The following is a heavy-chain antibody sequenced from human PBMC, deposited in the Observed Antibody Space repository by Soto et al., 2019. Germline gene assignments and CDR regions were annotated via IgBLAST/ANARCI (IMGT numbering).Heavy chain of an antibody. Sequence: ASVKVSCKASGYTFTSYATRWVRQAPGQRLEWMGWINAGNGNTKYSQKFQGRVTITRDTSASTAYMELSSLRSEDTAVYYCARGIRFYYYYMDVWGKGTTVTVSS. CDR2: INAGNGNT. CDR1: GYTFTSYA. D-gene: IGHD3-10*01. CDR3: ARGIRFYYYYMDV. V-gene: IGHV1-3*01. J-gene: IGHJ6*03.